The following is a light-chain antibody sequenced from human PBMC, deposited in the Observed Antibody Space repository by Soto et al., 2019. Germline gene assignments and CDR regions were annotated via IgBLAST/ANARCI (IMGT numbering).Light chain of an antibody. CDR3: QHYSNWPPWT. CDR2: GAS. J-gene: IGKJ1*01. CDR1: QSVGSN. Sequence: EIVMTQSPGTLSVSPGERATLSCRVSQSVGSNLAWYQQKPGQAPRLLIYGASTRATGIPVRFTGSGSGTEFTLTISSLQSEDVALYYCQHYSNWPPWTFGRGTKVDIK. V-gene: IGKV3-15*01.